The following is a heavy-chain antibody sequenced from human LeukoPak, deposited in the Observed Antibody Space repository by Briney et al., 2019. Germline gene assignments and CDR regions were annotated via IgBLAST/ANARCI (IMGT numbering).Heavy chain of an antibody. CDR3: ARGTILAGYYFFDY. D-gene: IGHD3-9*01. CDR2: INPDGNKK. CDR1: GLTFSSSW. Sequence: GGSLRLSCAVSGLTFSSSWMDWVRQAPGKGLEWVASINPDGNKKYSADSVKGRFTISRDNAENSLYLQMNSLRVEDTAFYYCARGTILAGYYFFDYWGQGTLVTVSS. J-gene: IGHJ4*02. V-gene: IGHV3-7*01.